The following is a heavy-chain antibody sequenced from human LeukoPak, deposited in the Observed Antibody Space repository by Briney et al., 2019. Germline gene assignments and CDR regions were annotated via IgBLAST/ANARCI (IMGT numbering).Heavy chain of an antibody. D-gene: IGHD3-3*01. J-gene: IGHJ4*02. CDR2: IYNSGRT. V-gene: IGHV4-38-2*01. Sequence: SETLSLTCAVSGYSISSGYYWGWIRQPPGKGMEWIGSIYNSGRTYYNPSLKSRVTISVDTAKNLFSLKLSSVTAADTAVYYCARQGFCSGYYLNWGQGTLVTVSA. CDR3: ARQGFCSGYYLN. CDR1: GYSISSGYY.